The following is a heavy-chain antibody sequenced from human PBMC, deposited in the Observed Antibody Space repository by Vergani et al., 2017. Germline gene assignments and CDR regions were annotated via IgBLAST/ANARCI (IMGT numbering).Heavy chain of an antibody. J-gene: IGHJ4*02. CDR2: ISGGGGGT. V-gene: IGHV3-23*01. CDR3: AKVDSCWYQLYYFDY. Sequence: EVQLLESGGGLVQPGGSLRLSCAASGFTFSTYAMSWVRQAPGKGLEWVSAISGGGGGTYYADSVKGRFTISRDNSRNTLYLQMNSLRAEDTAVYYCAKVDSCWYQLYYFDYWGQGTLVTVSS. D-gene: IGHD6-19*01. CDR1: GFTFSTYA.